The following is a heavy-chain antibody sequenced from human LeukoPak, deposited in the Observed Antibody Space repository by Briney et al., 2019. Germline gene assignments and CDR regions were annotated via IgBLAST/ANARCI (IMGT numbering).Heavy chain of an antibody. J-gene: IGHJ6*03. V-gene: IGHV4-59*08. CDR1: GGSINSYY. CDR2: ISYSGST. D-gene: IGHD3-10*02. Sequence: PSETLSLTCTVSGGSINSYYWGWIRQPPGKGLEWIGYISYSGSTNNNPSLKSRVSISVATSKNQFFLEVNSVTAADTAVYYCARLQFANQDSTMYTGGFYYMEAWGKGTTVTVSS. CDR3: ARLQFANQDSTMYTGGFYYMEA.